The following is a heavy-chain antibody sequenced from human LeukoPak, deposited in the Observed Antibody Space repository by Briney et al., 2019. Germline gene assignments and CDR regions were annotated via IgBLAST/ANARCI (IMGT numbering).Heavy chain of an antibody. CDR3: TRLFLDYYGSGSYRWFDP. CDR2: IRSKANSYAT. D-gene: IGHD3-10*01. CDR1: GFTFSGSA. Sequence: GGSLRLSCAASGFTFSGSAMHWVRQASGKGLEWVGRIRSKANSYATAYAASVKGRFTISRDDSKNTAYLQMNSLKTEDTAVYYCTRLFLDYYGSGSYRWFDPWGQGPLVTVSS. V-gene: IGHV3-73*01. J-gene: IGHJ5*02.